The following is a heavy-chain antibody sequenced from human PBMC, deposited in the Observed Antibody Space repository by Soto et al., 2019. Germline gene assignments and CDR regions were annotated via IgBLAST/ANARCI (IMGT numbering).Heavy chain of an antibody. J-gene: IGHJ6*03. Sequence: ASVKVSCKASGYTFTSYGISWVRQAPGQGLEWMGWISAYNGNTNYAQKLQGRVTMTTDTSTSTAYMELRSLRSDDTAVYYCARDSNYGDYVLYMDVWGQGTTVTVSS. CDR2: ISAYNGNT. CDR3: ARDSNYGDYVLYMDV. D-gene: IGHD4-17*01. V-gene: IGHV1-18*01. CDR1: GYTFTSYG.